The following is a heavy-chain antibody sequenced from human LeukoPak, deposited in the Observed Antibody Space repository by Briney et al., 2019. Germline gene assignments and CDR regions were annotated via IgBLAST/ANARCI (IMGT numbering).Heavy chain of an antibody. Sequence: PGGSLRLSCAASGFTFSSYAMSWVRQAPGKGLEWVSAISGSGGSTYYADSVKGRFTISRDNSKNTLYLQMNSLRAEDTAVYYCAKDSAPAYYYDSSGYGDYWGQGTLVTVSS. CDR2: ISGSGGST. V-gene: IGHV3-23*01. CDR1: GFTFSSYA. D-gene: IGHD3-22*01. CDR3: AKDSAPAYYYDSSGYGDY. J-gene: IGHJ4*02.